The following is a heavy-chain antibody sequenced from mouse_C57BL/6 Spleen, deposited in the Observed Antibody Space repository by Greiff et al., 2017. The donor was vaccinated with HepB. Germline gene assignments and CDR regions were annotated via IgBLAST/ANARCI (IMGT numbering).Heavy chain of an antibody. CDR3: ARVYDGDYYAMDY. CDR1: GYTFTSYW. V-gene: IGHV1-7*01. Sequence: VQLQQSGAELAKPGASVKLSCKASGYTFTSYWMHWVKQRPGQGLEWIGYINPSSGYTKYNQKLKDKATFTADKSSSTAYRQLRSRTYEDSAVYYFARVYDGDYYAMDYWGQGTSVTVSS. J-gene: IGHJ4*01. D-gene: IGHD2-12*01. CDR2: INPSSGYT.